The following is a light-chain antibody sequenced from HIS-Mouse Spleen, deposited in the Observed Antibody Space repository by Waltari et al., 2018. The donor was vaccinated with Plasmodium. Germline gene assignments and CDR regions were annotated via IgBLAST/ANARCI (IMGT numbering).Light chain of an antibody. CDR1: TSHVGSSNY. Sequence: QSALTQPPSASGSPGHAVTTSCTATTSHVGSSNYAYWYQQHPGKAPKLMIYEVSKRPSGVPDRFSGSKSGNTASLTVSGLQAEDEADYYCSSYAGSNNLVFGGGTKLTVL. J-gene: IGLJ2*01. CDR2: EVS. CDR3: SSYAGSNNLV. V-gene: IGLV2-8*01.